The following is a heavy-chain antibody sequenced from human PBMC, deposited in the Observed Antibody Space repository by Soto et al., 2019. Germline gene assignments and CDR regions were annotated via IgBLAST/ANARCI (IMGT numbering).Heavy chain of an antibody. V-gene: IGHV3-23*01. D-gene: IGHD2-15*01. CDR2: ISGSGGST. CDR1: GFTFSSYA. CDR3: AKAEDCSGGSCYPAPINWFDP. Sequence: EVQLLESGGGLVQPGGSLRLSCAASGFTFSSYAMSWVRQAPGKGLEWVSAISGSGGSTYYADSVKGRFTISRDNSKNTLYPQMNSLRAEDTAVYYCAKAEDCSGGSCYPAPINWFDPWGQGTLVTVSS. J-gene: IGHJ5*02.